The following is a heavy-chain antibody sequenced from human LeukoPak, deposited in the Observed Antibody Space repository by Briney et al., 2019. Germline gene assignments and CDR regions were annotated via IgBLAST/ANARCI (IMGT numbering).Heavy chain of an antibody. J-gene: IGHJ4*02. CDR1: GFTSNNYC. V-gene: IGHV3-21*01. D-gene: IGHD3-3*01. CDR3: ARDLTDDFWSGYHFDY. Sequence: GGSLRLSCAASGFTSNNYCMNWVRQAPGKGLEWVSSISSSSNYIYYADSVKGRFTISRDNAKNSLYLQMNSPRAEDTAVYYCARDLTDDFWSGYHFDYWGQGTLVTVSS. CDR2: ISSSSNYI.